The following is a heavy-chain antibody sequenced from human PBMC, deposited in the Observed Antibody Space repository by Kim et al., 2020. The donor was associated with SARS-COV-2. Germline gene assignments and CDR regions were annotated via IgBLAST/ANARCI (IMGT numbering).Heavy chain of an antibody. V-gene: IGHV1-18*04. CDR3: AREWDWQQQLVFDY. J-gene: IGHJ4*02. D-gene: IGHD6-13*01. CDR2: ISAYNGNT. Sequence: ASVKVSCKASGYTFTSYGISWVRQAPGQGLEWMGWISAYNGNTNYAQKLQGRVTMTTDTSTSTAYMELRSLRSDDTAVYYCAREWDWQQQLVFDYWGQGTLVTVSS. CDR1: GYTFTSYG.